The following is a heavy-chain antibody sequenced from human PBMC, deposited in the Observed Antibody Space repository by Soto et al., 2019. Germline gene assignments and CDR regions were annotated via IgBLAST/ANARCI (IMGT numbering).Heavy chain of an antibody. V-gene: IGHV4-39*01. J-gene: IGHJ4*02. CDR1: GSSISSSSYY. D-gene: IGHD3-9*01. Sequence: PSETLSLTCTVSGSSISSSSYYWGWIRQPPGKGLEWIGSIYYSGSTYYNPSLKSRVTISVDTSKNQFSLKLSSVTAADTAVYYCARHNKKYDILTGYYTADFDYWGQGTLVTVS. CDR3: ARHNKKYDILTGYYTADFDY. CDR2: IYYSGST.